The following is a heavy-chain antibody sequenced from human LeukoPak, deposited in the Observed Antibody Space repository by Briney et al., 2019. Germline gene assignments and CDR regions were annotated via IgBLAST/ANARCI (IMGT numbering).Heavy chain of an antibody. Sequence: EASVKVSCKASGYTFTSYGISWVRQAPGQGLEWMGWISAYNGNTNYAQKLQGRVTMTTDTSTSTAYMELRSLRSDDTAAYYCARDRYDFWSGYYVKRDAFDIWGQGTMVTVSS. V-gene: IGHV1-18*01. D-gene: IGHD3-3*01. J-gene: IGHJ3*02. CDR1: GYTFTSYG. CDR2: ISAYNGNT. CDR3: ARDRYDFWSGYYVKRDAFDI.